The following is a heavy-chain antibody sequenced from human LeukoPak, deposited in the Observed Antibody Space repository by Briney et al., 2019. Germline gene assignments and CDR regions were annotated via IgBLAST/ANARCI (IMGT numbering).Heavy chain of an antibody. Sequence: SETLSLTCAVYGGSFSGYYWSWIRQPPGKGLEWIGEINHSGSTNYNPSLKSRVTISVDTSKNQFSLKLSSVTAADTAVYYCARLGYCSGGSCLFRESDYWGPGTLVTVSS. J-gene: IGHJ4*02. CDR3: ARLGYCSGGSCLFRESDY. CDR2: INHSGST. V-gene: IGHV4-34*01. D-gene: IGHD2-15*01. CDR1: GGSFSGYY.